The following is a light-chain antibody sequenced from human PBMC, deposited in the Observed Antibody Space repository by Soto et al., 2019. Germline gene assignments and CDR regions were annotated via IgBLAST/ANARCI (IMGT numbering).Light chain of an antibody. V-gene: IGLV2-8*01. Sequence: QSALTQPPSASXSPXXXXTISCXXXXXDVGGYNYVSWYQQHPGKVPKLMVYEVNKRPSGVPDRFSGSKSGNTASLTVSGLQAEDEADYYCTSYAGGNNVFGTGTKLTVL. J-gene: IGLJ1*01. CDR3: TSYAGGNNV. CDR2: EVN. CDR1: XXDVGGYNY.